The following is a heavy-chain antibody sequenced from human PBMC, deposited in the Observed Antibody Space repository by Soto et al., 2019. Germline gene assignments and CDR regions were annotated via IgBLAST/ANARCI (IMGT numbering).Heavy chain of an antibody. CDR3: SRLTTMVREINDDPFDF. Sequence: ASVKVSCKASGYTFTNYYIHWVRQAPGQGLEWMGVINPTGGRASYAPKYQGRVTLTRDTSTSTAYIEMSSLRYDDTVVYFCSRLTTMVREINDDPFDFWGQGTLVTVSS. D-gene: IGHD3-10*01. CDR1: GYTFTNYY. J-gene: IGHJ4*03. V-gene: IGHV1-46*03. CDR2: INPTGGRA.